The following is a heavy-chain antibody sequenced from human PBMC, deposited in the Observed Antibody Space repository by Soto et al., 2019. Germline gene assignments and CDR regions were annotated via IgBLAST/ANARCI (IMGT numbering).Heavy chain of an antibody. CDR2: ISYDGSNK. Sequence: GGSLRLSCAASGFTFSSYGMHWVRQAPGKGLEWVAVISYDGSNKYYADSVKGRFTISRDNSKNTLYLQMNSLRAEDTAVYYCAKDLGEKYYYYGMDVWGQGTTVTVSS. CDR1: GFTFSSYG. CDR3: AKDLGEKYYYYGMDV. D-gene: IGHD3-10*01. J-gene: IGHJ6*02. V-gene: IGHV3-30*18.